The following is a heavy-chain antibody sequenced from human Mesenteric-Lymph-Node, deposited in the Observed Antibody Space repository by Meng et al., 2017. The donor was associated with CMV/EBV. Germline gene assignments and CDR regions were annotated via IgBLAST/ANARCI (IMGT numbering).Heavy chain of an antibody. V-gene: IGHV4-61*01. Sequence: SAGSVSSGSYCWSWIRQPPGKGLEWIGYIYYSGSSNYNPSLKSRVTISVDMSKNQFSLKLSSVTAADTAVYYCARDPNYGSGSLFDYWGQGTLVTVSS. CDR3: ARDPNYGSGSLFDY. CDR1: AGSVSSGSYC. D-gene: IGHD3-10*01. J-gene: IGHJ4*02. CDR2: IYYSGSS.